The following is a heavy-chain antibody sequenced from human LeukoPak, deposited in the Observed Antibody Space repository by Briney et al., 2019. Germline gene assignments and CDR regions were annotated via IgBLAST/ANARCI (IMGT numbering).Heavy chain of an antibody. V-gene: IGHV3-23*01. CDR2: ISGSGGST. CDR1: GFTVSSNY. D-gene: IGHD4-11*01. J-gene: IGHJ4*02. Sequence: GGSLRLSCAASGFTVSSNYMSWVRQAPGKGLEWVSAISGSGGSTYYADSVKGRFTISRDNSKNTLYLQMNSLRAEDTAVYYCAKDPAATVTPNYFDYWGQGTLVTVSS. CDR3: AKDPAATVTPNYFDY.